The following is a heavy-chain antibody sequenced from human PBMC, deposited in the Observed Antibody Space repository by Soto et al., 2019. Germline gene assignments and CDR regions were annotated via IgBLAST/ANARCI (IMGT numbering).Heavy chain of an antibody. D-gene: IGHD3-22*01. J-gene: IGHJ3*01. V-gene: IGHV3-23*01. CDR2: ISGSGSTT. CDR1: GFSFNNHA. Sequence: GGSLGLSCTASGFSFNNHAMTWVRQAPGKGLEWVSGISGSGSTTHYADSVKGRFTISRDNSKDTLYLQMNSLRADDTAVYFCAKDRLMLTMVVVGAFDFWGLGTMVPVSS. CDR3: AKDRLMLTMVVVGAFDF.